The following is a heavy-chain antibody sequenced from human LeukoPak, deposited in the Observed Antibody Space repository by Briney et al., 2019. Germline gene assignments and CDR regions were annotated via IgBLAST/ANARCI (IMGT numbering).Heavy chain of an antibody. CDR3: ARSDSSRYGWLDP. D-gene: IGHD3-22*01. Sequence: SVTLSLTCTVSGGSITSSSYYWAWIRQPPGKGLEWIGSIFYVGDTYYNPSLESRITISVDTSRNQFSLKLYSVTAADTAVYYCARSDSSRYGWLDPWGRGTLVTVSS. CDR2: IFYVGDT. V-gene: IGHV4-39*01. J-gene: IGHJ5*02. CDR1: GGSITSSSYY.